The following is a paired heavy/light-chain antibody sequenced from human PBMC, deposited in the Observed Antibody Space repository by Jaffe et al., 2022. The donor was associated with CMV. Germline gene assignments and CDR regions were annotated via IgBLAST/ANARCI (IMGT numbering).Heavy chain of an antibody. CDR1: GFTFSSSA. D-gene: IGHD3-9*01. CDR3: VKDYVGYDILTGFHWFDP. Sequence: EVQLVESGGGLVQPGGSLRLSCSASGFTFSSSAMHWVRQVPGKGLEYVSGISSDGGSTYHADSVKGRFTISRDNFKNMLYLQMSSLRAEDTAVYYCVKDYVGYDILTGFHWFDPWGQGTLVTASS. V-gene: IGHV3-64D*06. CDR2: ISSDGGST. J-gene: IGHJ5*02.
Light chain of an antibody. CDR2: GAS. J-gene: IGKJ4*01. V-gene: IGKV3-15*01. CDR3: QQYHDWPS. Sequence: EIVMTQSPATLSVSPGERVTLSCRASQSISSNLAWYQQKPGQAPRLLIYGASTRAPGIPARLSGSGSGTEFTLTISGLQSQDFAVYFCQQYHDWPSFGGGTNVEI. CDR1: QSISSN.